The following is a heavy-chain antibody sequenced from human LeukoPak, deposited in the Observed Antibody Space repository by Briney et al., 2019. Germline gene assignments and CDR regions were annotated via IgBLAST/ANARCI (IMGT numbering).Heavy chain of an antibody. J-gene: IGHJ4*02. D-gene: IGHD7-27*01. V-gene: IGHV3-7*01. CDR1: GFIFSTYW. CDR2: IKYDGSEK. Sequence: GGSLRLSCAASGFIFSTYWMTWVRQAPGKGLEWVATIKYDGSEKFHVDSVRGRFTISRDNAKNSLYLQMNSLTAGDTAVYYCVRESFSRGDFNWGQGTLVSVSS. CDR3: VRESFSRGDFN.